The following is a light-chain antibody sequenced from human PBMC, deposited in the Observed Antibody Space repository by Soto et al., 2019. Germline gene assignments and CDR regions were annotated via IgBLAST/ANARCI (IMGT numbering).Light chain of an antibody. J-gene: IGKJ4*01. CDR3: QQSHSTPRA. CDR1: QSISRF. Sequence: DIQMTQSPSSLSASVGDRDTITCRASQSISRFLHWYQQKPGKAPKVLIYAASSLQSGVPSRFSGSGSGTDFTLTISSLHPEDFATYYCQQSHSTPRAFGGGTKVDIK. V-gene: IGKV1-39*01. CDR2: AAS.